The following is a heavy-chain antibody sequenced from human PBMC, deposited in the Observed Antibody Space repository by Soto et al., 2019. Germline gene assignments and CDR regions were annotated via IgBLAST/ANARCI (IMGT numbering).Heavy chain of an antibody. V-gene: IGHV1-18*04. Sequence: QVQLVQSGGEVKKPGASVEVSCRTSGYMFTTYGMSWVRQAPGQGLEWMAWISAYNGNKKYAQTFQGRVTINTDTPTSSVSRELSNLTSNDTGTYFCEGTGGRMAARPLESWGKGTLVTVSS. CDR1: GYMFTTYG. CDR2: ISAYNGNK. J-gene: IGHJ4*02. CDR3: EGTGGRMAARPLES. D-gene: IGHD6-6*01.